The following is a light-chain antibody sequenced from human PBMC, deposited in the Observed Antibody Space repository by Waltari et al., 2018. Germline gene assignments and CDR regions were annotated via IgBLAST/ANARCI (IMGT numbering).Light chain of an antibody. CDR1: QSVSSY. V-gene: IGKV3-11*01. CDR3: QQRANWPLT. Sequence: ELVLTQSLATLSLSPGERATLSCRASQSVSSYLGWYQQKPGQAPRLLIYDASNRATGIPARFSGSGSGTDFTLTISSLEFEDFAVYYCQQRANWPLTFGGGTKVEIK. CDR2: DAS. J-gene: IGKJ4*01.